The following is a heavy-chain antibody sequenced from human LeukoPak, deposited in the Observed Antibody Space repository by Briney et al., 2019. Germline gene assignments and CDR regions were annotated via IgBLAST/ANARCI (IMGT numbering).Heavy chain of an antibody. Sequence: SETLSLTCTVSGGSISSDYWSWIRQPPGKGLEWIGYIYRSESTNYNPSLKSRVTISVDTSKNQFSLQLTSATAADTAVYYCARGLFRYDSSSRFLHWHFDLWGRGTLVTVSS. V-gene: IGHV4-59*01. CDR3: ARGLFRYDSSSRFLHWHFDL. CDR1: GGSISSDY. CDR2: IYRSEST. D-gene: IGHD3-22*01. J-gene: IGHJ2*01.